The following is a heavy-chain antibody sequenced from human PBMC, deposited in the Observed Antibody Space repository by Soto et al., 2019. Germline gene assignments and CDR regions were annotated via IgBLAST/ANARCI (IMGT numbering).Heavy chain of an antibody. Sequence: PGGSLRLSCAASGFSFSSYAMTWVRQAPGKGLEWVSTISNSGGSTYYADSVKGRFTISRDNSKNTLYLQMSSLREEDTAVYYCAKGPTVSLRGSDYWGQGNMVTVSS. V-gene: IGHV3-23*01. CDR1: GFSFSSYA. D-gene: IGHD4-17*01. CDR3: AKGPTVSLRGSDY. J-gene: IGHJ4*02. CDR2: ISNSGGST.